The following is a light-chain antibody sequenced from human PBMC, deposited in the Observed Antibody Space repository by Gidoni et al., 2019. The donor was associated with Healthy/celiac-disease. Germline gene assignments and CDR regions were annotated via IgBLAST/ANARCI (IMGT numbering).Light chain of an antibody. Sequence: QSALTQPASVSGSPGQSITISCTGPSRDVGSYNLVSCYQQHPGKAPKLMIYEGSKRPSGVSKRFSGSKSGNTASLTISVLQAEDEADYYCCSYAGSSTHVVVGGGTKLTVL. CDR2: EGS. V-gene: IGLV2-23*01. CDR1: SRDVGSYNL. CDR3: CSYAGSSTHVV. J-gene: IGLJ2*01.